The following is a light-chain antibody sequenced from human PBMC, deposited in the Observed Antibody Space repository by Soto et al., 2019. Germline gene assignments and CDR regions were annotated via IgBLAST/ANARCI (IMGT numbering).Light chain of an antibody. CDR2: GNS. CDR3: QSYARSLRTYV. CDR1: SSNIGAGYD. J-gene: IGLJ1*01. V-gene: IGLV1-40*01. Sequence: QSVLTQPPSVSGAPGQRVTISCSGSSSNIGAGYDVNWYRQLPGTAPKLLIYGNSDRPSGLPDRFSGSKSGTSASLAITGLQAEDEADYFCQSYARSLRTYVFGTGTKVTVL.